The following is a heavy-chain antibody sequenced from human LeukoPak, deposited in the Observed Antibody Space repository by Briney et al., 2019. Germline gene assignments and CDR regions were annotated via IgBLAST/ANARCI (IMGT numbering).Heavy chain of an antibody. CDR2: INPNSGGT. CDR3: ARESTGGWKDFDY. Sequence: ASVKVSCKASGYTFTSYGISWARQAPGQGLEWMGRINPNSGGTNYAQKFQGRVTMTRDTSISTAYMELSRLRSDDTAVYYCARESTGGWKDFDYWGQGTLVTVSS. D-gene: IGHD6-19*01. J-gene: IGHJ4*02. V-gene: IGHV1-2*06. CDR1: GYTFTSYG.